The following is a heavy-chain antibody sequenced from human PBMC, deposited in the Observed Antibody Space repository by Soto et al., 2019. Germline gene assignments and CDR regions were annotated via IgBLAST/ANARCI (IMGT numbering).Heavy chain of an antibody. J-gene: IGHJ4*02. CDR1: GGSISSYY. V-gene: IGHV4-59*01. Sequence: QVQLQESGPGLVKPSETLSLTCTVSGGSISSYYWSWIRQPPGKGLEWIGYIYYSGSTNYNPSLRSRVTISVDTSKNQVSLKLSSVTAADTAVYYCARAVPSDDYFDYWGQGTLVTVSS. CDR3: ARAVPSDDYFDY. CDR2: IYYSGST.